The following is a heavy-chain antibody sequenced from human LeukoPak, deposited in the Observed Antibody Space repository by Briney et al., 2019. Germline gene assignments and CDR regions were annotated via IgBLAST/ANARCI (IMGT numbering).Heavy chain of an antibody. Sequence: GGSLRLSCAASGFTFSSSAMTWVRQAPGKGLEWVSGISGSSGNTYYADSMKGRFIISRDNSKNTLYLQMNSLRAEDTAVYYCAKAGSIRFDYWGQGILVTVSS. CDR3: AKAGSIRFDY. D-gene: IGHD1-26*01. V-gene: IGHV3-23*01. J-gene: IGHJ4*02. CDR1: GFTFSSSA. CDR2: ISGSSGNT.